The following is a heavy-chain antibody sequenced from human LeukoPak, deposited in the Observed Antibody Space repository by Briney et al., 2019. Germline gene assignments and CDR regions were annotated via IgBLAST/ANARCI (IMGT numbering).Heavy chain of an antibody. J-gene: IGHJ6*03. V-gene: IGHV4-4*07. Sequence: SETLSLTCTVSGGSISSYYWSWIRQPAGKGLEWIGRIYTSGSTNYNPSLKSRVTMSVDTSKNQFSLKLSSVTAADTAVYYCARVGVLSIVVVSTSHYYYMDVWGKGTTVTVSS. CDR2: IYTSGST. D-gene: IGHD3-22*01. CDR3: ARVGVLSIVVVSTSHYYYMDV. CDR1: GGSISSYY.